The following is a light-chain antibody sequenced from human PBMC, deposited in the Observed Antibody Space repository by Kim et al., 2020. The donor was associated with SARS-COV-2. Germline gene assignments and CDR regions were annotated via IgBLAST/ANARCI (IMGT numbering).Light chain of an antibody. V-gene: IGLV3-19*01. CDR2: GKN. Sequence: SSELTQDPAVSVALGQTVRITCQGDSLRTYYASWYQQKPGQAPVLVIYGKNNRPSGIPDRFSGSSSGNTASLTITGAQAEDEAGYYCNSRDNSANVVFGGGTQLTV. CDR1: SLRTYY. J-gene: IGLJ3*02. CDR3: NSRDNSANVV.